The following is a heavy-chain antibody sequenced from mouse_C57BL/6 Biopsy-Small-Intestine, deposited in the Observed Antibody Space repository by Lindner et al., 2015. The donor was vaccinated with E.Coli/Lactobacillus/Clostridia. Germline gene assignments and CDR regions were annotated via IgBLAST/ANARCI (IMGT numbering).Heavy chain of an antibody. V-gene: IGHV1-42*01. J-gene: IGHJ1*03. CDR1: GFSFTGYY. CDR2: FYPSTGGT. D-gene: IGHD1-1*01. CDR3: ARGNYYGSWYFDV. Sequence: VQLQESGPELVKPGASVKISCKASGFSFTGYYMNWVKQSPERALSGLERFYPSTGGTTYNQRFKAKATLTVDKSSSTAYMQLKGPTSEDSAVYYCARGNYYGSWYFDVWGTGTTVTVSS.